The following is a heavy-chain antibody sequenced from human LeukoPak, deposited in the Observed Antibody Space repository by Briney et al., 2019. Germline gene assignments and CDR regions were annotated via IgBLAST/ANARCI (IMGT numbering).Heavy chain of an antibody. V-gene: IGHV4-34*01. CDR1: GGSFSGYY. CDR2: INHSGST. J-gene: IGHJ5*02. D-gene: IGHD6-13*01. Sequence: SETLSLTCAVYGGSFSGYYWSWIRQPPGKGLEWIGEINHSGSTNYNPSLKSRVTISVDTSKNQFSLKLSSVTAADTAVYYCARGNGAAGPRNWFDPWGQGTLVTVSS. CDR3: ARGNGAAGPRNWFDP.